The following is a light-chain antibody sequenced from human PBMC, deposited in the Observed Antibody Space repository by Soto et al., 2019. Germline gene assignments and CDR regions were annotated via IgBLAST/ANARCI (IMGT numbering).Light chain of an antibody. J-gene: IGKJ4*01. CDR1: QSVSSGY. CDR3: QQYGSSQGLT. Sequence: EIVLTQSPGTLSLSPGERATLSCRASQSVSSGYLAWYQQKPGQAPRLLIYGASSRATGIPDRFSGSGSGTDFTLTISRLEPEDFAVYYCQQYGSSQGLTFGGGTKVEIK. CDR2: GAS. V-gene: IGKV3-20*01.